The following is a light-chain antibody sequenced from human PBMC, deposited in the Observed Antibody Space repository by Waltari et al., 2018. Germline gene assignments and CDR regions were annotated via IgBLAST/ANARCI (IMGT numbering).Light chain of an antibody. CDR3: QSYDSSLSGSV. Sequence: QSVLTQPPSVSGAPGQRVTVPCTGSSSNIGASYDVSWYQQLPGTAPKLLIYANTNRPSGVPDRFSGSKSGTSASLAITGLQADDEADYYCQSYDSSLSGSVFGGGTKLTVL. V-gene: IGLV1-40*01. CDR1: SSNIGASYD. CDR2: ANT. J-gene: IGLJ2*01.